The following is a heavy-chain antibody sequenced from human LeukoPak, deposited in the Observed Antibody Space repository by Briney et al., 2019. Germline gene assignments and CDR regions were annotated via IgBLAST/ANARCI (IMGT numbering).Heavy chain of an antibody. CDR3: AKAGAYCGGDCYSRYFDY. CDR2: ISGSGGST. D-gene: IGHD2-21*02. CDR1: GFTFSSYA. Sequence: GGYLRLSCAASGFTFSSYAMSWVRQAPGKGLEWVSAISGSGGSTYYADSVKGRFTISRDNSKNTLYLQMNSLRAEDTAVYYCAKAGAYCGGDCYSRYFDYWGQGTLVTVSS. J-gene: IGHJ4*02. V-gene: IGHV3-23*01.